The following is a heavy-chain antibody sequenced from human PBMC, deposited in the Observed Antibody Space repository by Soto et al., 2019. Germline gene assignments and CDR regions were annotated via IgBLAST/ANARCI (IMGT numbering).Heavy chain of an antibody. CDR3: AKDLFSGGSYPNWFDP. Sequence: QVHLVESGGGVVQPGKSLRLSCEASGFSFRSYGLHWFRQAPGKGLEWIGLISYDGSNQFYADSVRGRFTISRDNSNNTLYLQMTSLRVEDTAVYYCAKDLFSGGSYPNWFDPWGHGTLVTVSS. D-gene: IGHD1-26*01. V-gene: IGHV3-30*18. CDR1: GFSFRSYG. CDR2: ISYDGSNQ. J-gene: IGHJ5*02.